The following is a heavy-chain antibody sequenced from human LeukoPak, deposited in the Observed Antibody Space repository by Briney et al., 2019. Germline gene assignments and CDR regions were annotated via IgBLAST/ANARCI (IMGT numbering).Heavy chain of an antibody. CDR1: GYTFTSYG. V-gene: IGHV1-18*01. CDR2: ISSYNGDT. D-gene: IGHD4-23*01. CDR3: ARGDYGGGFDY. J-gene: IGHJ4*02. Sequence: GASVKVSCKASGYTFTSYGITRVRQAPGQGLEWMGWISSYNGDTKYAQKVQGRVTVTTDTSTSTAYMELRSLSLDDTAVYSCARGDYGGGFDYWGQGTLVTVSS.